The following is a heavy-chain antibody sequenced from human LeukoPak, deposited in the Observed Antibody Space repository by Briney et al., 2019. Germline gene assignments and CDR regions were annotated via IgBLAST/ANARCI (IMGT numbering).Heavy chain of an antibody. J-gene: IGHJ4*02. CDR1: GFTFSSYG. Sequence: GGSLRLSCAASGFTFSSYGMHWVRQDPGKGLEWVTFIRYDGRNKYYADSVKGRFTISRDNSKNTLYLQMNSLRAEDTAVYYCAGRDYSYGEIDYWGQGTLVTVSS. V-gene: IGHV3-30*02. CDR3: AGRDYSYGEIDY. CDR2: IRYDGRNK. D-gene: IGHD5-18*01.